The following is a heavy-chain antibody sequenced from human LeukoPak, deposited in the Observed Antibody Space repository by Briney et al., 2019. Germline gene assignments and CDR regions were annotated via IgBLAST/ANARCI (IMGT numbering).Heavy chain of an antibody. D-gene: IGHD1-26*01. V-gene: IGHV6-1*01. Sequence: SQTLSLTCAISGDSVSSNSAAWNWIRQSPSSGLEWLGRTYYGSKWYNDYAVSVKSRITINPDTSKNQFSLQLNSVTPEDKDVYYCARGGAGRGAFDIWGQGTMVTVSS. CDR3: ARGGAGRGAFDI. CDR1: GDSVSSNSAA. CDR2: TYYGSKWYN. J-gene: IGHJ3*02.